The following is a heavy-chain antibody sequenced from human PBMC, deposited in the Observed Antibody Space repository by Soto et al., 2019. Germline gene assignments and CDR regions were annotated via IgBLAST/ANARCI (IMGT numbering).Heavy chain of an antibody. J-gene: IGHJ3*02. CDR1: GYSFTSYW. CDR2: IDPSDSYT. D-gene: IGHD3-3*01. Sequence: GESLRISCKGSGYSFTSYWISWVRQMPGKGLEWMGRIDPSDSYTNYSPSFQGHVTISADKSISTAYLQWSSLKASDTAMYYCASPKYYYCWSGYPPDAFDSWGQGTMVTVS. CDR3: ASPKYYYCWSGYPPDAFDS. V-gene: IGHV5-10-1*01.